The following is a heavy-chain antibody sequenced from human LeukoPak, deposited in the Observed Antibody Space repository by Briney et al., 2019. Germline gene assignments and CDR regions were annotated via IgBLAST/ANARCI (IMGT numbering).Heavy chain of an antibody. D-gene: IGHD6-13*01. CDR3: ARAPRQSSWSDS. V-gene: IGHV4-38-2*02. Sequence: SETLSLTCSVSGYSISNGYYWGWIRQPPGKGLEWIGTMYHSGSTYYTPSLQSRVTISIDTSTNEVSLRLTSVTATATAVYFCARAPRQSSWSDSWGQGTLVTVSS. CDR2: MYHSGST. CDR1: GYSISNGYY. J-gene: IGHJ5*01.